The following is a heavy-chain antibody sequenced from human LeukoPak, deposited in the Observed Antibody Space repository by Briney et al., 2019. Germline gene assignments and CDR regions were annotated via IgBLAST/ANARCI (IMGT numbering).Heavy chain of an antibody. J-gene: IGHJ4*02. Sequence: PGGSLRLSCAASGFTFSSYAMSWVRQAPGKGLEWVSAISGSGGSTYYADSVKGRFTISRDNSKNALYLQMNSLRAEDTAVYYCAKDRTAMVEFDYWGQGTLVTVSS. CDR3: AKDRTAMVEFDY. CDR1: GFTFSSYA. CDR2: ISGSGGST. D-gene: IGHD5-18*01. V-gene: IGHV3-23*01.